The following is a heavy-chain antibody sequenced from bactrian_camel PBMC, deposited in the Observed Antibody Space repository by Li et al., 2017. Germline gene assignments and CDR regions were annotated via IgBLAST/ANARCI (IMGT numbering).Heavy chain of an antibody. J-gene: IGHJ4*01. Sequence: HVQLVESGGGLVQPGGSLRLSCVASGFTFSGITMTWVRQAPGKGLEWVSSIHYSGDPRYYADSVKGRFTIPRDNAKNTLYLQVNGLKTEDTAMYYCATDSGGNTRGQGTQVTVS. D-gene: IGHD2*01. CDR2: IHYSGDPR. CDR1: GFTFSGIT. V-gene: IGHV3S1*01.